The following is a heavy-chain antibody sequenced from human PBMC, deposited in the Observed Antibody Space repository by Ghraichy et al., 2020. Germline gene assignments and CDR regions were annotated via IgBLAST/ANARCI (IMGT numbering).Heavy chain of an antibody. CDR3: VRAQYGDSFVFDY. Sequence: GESLNISCAASGLSFEDYAIHWVRQVPGKGLQWVSLITWDGISYYAASVKGRFTISRDNSKNSLHLQMNSLRPEDTALYYCVRAQYGDSFVFDYWGQGTLVTVSS. D-gene: IGHD4-17*01. J-gene: IGHJ4*02. CDR1: GLSFEDYA. CDR2: ITWDGIS. V-gene: IGHV3-43D*03.